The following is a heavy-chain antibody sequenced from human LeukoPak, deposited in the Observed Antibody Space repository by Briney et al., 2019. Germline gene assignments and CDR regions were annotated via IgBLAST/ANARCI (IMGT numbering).Heavy chain of an antibody. CDR3: ARALDKPYDY. CDR1: GFTFTSYA. J-gene: IGHJ4*02. V-gene: IGHV3-30-3*01. Sequence: GRSLRLSCAASGFTFTSYAMHWVRQAPGKGLEWVAVISYDGGNEYYADSVKGRFTISRDSSKNTLYLQMNSLRAEDTAVYYCARALDKPYDYWGQGTLVTVSS. CDR2: ISYDGGNE.